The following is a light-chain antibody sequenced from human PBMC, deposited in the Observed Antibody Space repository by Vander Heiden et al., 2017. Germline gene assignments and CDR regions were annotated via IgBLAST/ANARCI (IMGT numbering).Light chain of an antibody. Sequence: AIRMTQSPSSFPASTGDRVTITCRASQGISSYLACYQQQPGKAPKLLIYAASTLQSGVPSRFSGSGSGTDFPLTISCLQSEDFATYYCQQYYSYPLTFGGGTKVEIK. CDR2: AAS. CDR1: QGISSY. CDR3: QQYYSYPLT. J-gene: IGKJ4*01. V-gene: IGKV1-8*01.